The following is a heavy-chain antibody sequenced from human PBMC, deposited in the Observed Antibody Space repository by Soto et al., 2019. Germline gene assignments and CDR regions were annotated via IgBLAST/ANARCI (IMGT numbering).Heavy chain of an antibody. J-gene: IGHJ4*02. Sequence: QVQLVQSGAEVKKPGASVKVSCKASGYTFTSYYMHWVRQAPGQGLEWMGIINPSGGSTSYAQKFQGRVTMTRDTSTSTVYMELSSLSSEDTAVYYSRADISGYYYYFDYWGQGTLVTVSS. V-gene: IGHV1-46*01. D-gene: IGHD3-22*01. CDR3: RADISGYYYYFDY. CDR2: INPSGGST. CDR1: GYTFTSYY.